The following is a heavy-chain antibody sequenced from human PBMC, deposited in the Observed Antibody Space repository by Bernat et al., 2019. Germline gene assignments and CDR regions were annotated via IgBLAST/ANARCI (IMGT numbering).Heavy chain of an antibody. V-gene: IGHV3-23*01. Sequence: EVQLLESGGGLVQPGGSLRLSCAASGFTFSSYAMSWVRQAPGKGLEWVSAISGSGGSTYYADSVKGRFTISRDNSKNTLYLQMNSLRAEDTAVYYCARETNYDFWSGYGWFDPWGQGTLVTVSS. CDR1: GFTFSSYA. CDR3: ARETNYDFWSGYGWFDP. J-gene: IGHJ5*02. CDR2: ISGSGGST. D-gene: IGHD3-3*01.